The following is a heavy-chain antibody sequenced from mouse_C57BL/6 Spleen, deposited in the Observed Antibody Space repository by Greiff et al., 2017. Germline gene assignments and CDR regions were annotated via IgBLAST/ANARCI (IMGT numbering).Heavy chain of an antibody. CDR3: ARWDYYGSSYGYFDV. CDR2: ISNLAYSI. D-gene: IGHD1-1*01. V-gene: IGHV5-15*01. Sequence: EVQVVESGGGLVQPGGSLKLSCAASGFTFSDYGMAWVRQAPRKGPEWVAFISNLAYSIYYADTVTGRVTISRENAKNTLYLEMGSLRSEDTAMYYCARWDYYGSSYGYFDVWGTGTTVTVSS. J-gene: IGHJ1*03. CDR1: GFTFSDYG.